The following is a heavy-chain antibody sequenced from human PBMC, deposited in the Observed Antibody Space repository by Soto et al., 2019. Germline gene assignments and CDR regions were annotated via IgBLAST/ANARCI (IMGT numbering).Heavy chain of an antibody. CDR2: IYYSGST. J-gene: IGHJ4*02. CDR1: GGSISSSSYY. Sequence: SETLSLTCTVSGGSISSSSYYWGWIRQPPGKGLEWIGGIYYSGSTYYNPSLKSRVTISVDTSKNQFSLKLSSVTAADTAVYHCARHESSGWYYFDYWGQGTLVTVSS. D-gene: IGHD6-19*01. V-gene: IGHV4-39*01. CDR3: ARHESSGWYYFDY.